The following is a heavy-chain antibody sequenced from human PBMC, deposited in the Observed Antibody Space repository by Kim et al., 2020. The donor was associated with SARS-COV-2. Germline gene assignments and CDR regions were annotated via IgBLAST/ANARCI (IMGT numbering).Heavy chain of an antibody. D-gene: IGHD2-21*02. J-gene: IGHJ4*02. Sequence: TYAQGFTGRFVFSVDTSVNTAFLQISSLKAADSAIYYCAKRSDWTDGFDYWGQGTLVTVSS. CDR3: AKRSDWTDGFDY. V-gene: IGHV7-4-1*02.